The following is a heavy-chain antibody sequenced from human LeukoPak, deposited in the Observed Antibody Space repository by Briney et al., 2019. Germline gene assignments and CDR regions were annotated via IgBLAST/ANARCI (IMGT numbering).Heavy chain of an antibody. CDR3: ARPMGRCYYYGMDV. CDR2: INTNTGNA. CDR1: GYTFTSYA. Sequence: ASVKVSCKASGYTFTSYAINWVRQAPGQGLEWMGWINTNTGNAAYAQGLTGRSVFSLDTSVSTAYLEISSLKAEDTAVYYCARPMGRCYYYGMDVWGQGTTVTVS. D-gene: IGHD3-16*01. J-gene: IGHJ6*02. V-gene: IGHV7-4-1*02.